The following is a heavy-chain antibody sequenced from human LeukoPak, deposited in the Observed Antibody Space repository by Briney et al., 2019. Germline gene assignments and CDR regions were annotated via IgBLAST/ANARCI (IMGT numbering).Heavy chain of an antibody. D-gene: IGHD1-26*01. CDR2: ICHTETT. J-gene: IGHJ4*02. CDR1: GGSISNGNW. V-gene: IGHV4/OR15-8*02. Sequence: PSETLSLTCFVSGGSISNGNWCSWVRQPPGKGLEWIGEICHTETTSYNASLESRVTISIDKSNNHFSLKLRSVTAADTAVYYCATRSPLVNAILWGQGTLVTVSS. CDR3: ATRSPLVNAIL.